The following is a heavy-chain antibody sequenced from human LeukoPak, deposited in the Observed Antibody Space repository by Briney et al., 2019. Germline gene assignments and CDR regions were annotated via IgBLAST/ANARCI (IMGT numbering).Heavy chain of an antibody. Sequence: GGSLRLSCAASGFTFSTYAMQWVRQAPGKGLEWVAVISYDGSNQYYEDSMKGRFTISRDNAKNSLYLQMNSLRAEDTAVYYCARAGYSSGSPRYWGQGTLVTVSS. CDR2: ISYDGSNQ. D-gene: IGHD6-19*01. CDR3: ARAGYSSGSPRY. V-gene: IGHV3-30-3*01. CDR1: GFTFSTYA. J-gene: IGHJ4*02.